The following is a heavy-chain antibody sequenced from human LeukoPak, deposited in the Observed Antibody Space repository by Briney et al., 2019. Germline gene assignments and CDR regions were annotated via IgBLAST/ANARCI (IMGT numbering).Heavy chain of an antibody. CDR1: GGSFSGYY. D-gene: IGHD2-21*02. Sequence: SETLSLTCAAYGGSFSGYYWSWIRQPPGKGLEWIGEINHSGSTNYNPSLKSRVIISEDTSKNQFSLKLSSVTAADTAVYYCARGSGDWTYYFDYWGQGTLVTVSS. V-gene: IGHV4-34*01. J-gene: IGHJ4*02. CDR3: ARGSGDWTYYFDY. CDR2: INHSGST.